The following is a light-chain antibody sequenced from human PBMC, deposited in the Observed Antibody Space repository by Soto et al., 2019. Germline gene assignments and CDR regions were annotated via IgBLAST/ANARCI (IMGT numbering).Light chain of an antibody. V-gene: IGKV3-20*01. CDR3: QQYVTSPWT. CDR1: QRVISSY. Sequence: IVWTQSPGTLSLSPGERATLSCRASQRVISSYLAWFQQRPGRAPRLLIYGASKRATDIPDRFTGIGSGTDFALTISRLEPEDFAVYYCQQYVTSPWTFGQATKVEI. CDR2: GAS. J-gene: IGKJ1*01.